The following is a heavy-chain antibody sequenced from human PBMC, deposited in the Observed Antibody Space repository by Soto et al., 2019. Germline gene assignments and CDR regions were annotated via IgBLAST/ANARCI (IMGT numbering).Heavy chain of an antibody. CDR1: GGSISSYY. CDR2: IYTSGST. CDR3: ATGIVGAPAYWFDP. J-gene: IGHJ5*02. D-gene: IGHD2-2*01. V-gene: IGHV4-4*07. Sequence: PSETLSLTCTVSGGSISSYYWSWIRQPAGKGLEWIGRIYTSGSTNYNPSLKSRVTMSVDTSKNQFSLKLSSVTAADTAVYYCATGIVGAPAYWFDPWGQGTLVTVSS.